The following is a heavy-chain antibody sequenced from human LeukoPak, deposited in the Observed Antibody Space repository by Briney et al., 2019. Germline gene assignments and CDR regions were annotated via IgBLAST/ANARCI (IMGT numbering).Heavy chain of an antibody. CDR1: GYRFTSYW. V-gene: IGHV5-51*01. J-gene: IGHJ6*02. Sequence: GESLKISCKCSGYRFTSYWIGWVRPMPGKGLEWMVIIYPGDSATRSSPSFHGQVTISADKSTSSAYLQWSSLTASDTAMYYCARLGSITMVRGHYFYYGMDVWGQGTTVTVSS. CDR2: IYPGDSAT. D-gene: IGHD3-10*01. CDR3: ARLGSITMVRGHYFYYGMDV.